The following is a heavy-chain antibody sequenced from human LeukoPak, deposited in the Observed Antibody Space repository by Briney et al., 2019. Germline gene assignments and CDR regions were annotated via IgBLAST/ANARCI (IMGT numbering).Heavy chain of an antibody. J-gene: IGHJ3*02. CDR2: IYYSGST. CDR3: ARPRVDCSSTSCYRSAFDI. V-gene: IGHV4-39*01. CDR1: GGSISSSSYY. D-gene: IGHD2-2*01. Sequence: SETLSLTCTVSGGSISSSSYYWGWIRQPPGKGLEWIGSIYYSGSTYYNPSLKSRVTISVDTSKNQFSLKLSSVAAADTAVYYCARPRVDCSSTSCYRSAFDIWGQGTMVTVSS.